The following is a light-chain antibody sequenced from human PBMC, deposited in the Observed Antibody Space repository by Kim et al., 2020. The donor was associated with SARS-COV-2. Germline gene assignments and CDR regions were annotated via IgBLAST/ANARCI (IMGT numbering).Light chain of an antibody. CDR1: SSNVRNNF. J-gene: IGLJ2*01. Sequence: QSVLTQPPSVSAAPGQRVTISCSGSSSNVRNNFVSWYQQLPGTAPKLLIYDNSKRPSGIPGRFSGSKYGSSATLDITGLQTGDEADYYCGTWDTSLSAGVFGGGTQLTVL. V-gene: IGLV1-51*01. CDR3: GTWDTSLSAGV. CDR2: DNS.